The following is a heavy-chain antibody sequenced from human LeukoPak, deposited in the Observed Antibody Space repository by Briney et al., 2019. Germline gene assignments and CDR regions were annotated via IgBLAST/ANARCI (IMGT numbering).Heavy chain of an antibody. J-gene: IGHJ4*02. CDR3: ARVVGGGDSSGWYLDY. D-gene: IGHD6-19*01. CDR2: INPNSGGT. CDR1: GYTFTGYY. Sequence: GASVKVSCKASGYTFTGYYMHWVRQAPGQGLEWMGWINPNSGGTNYAQKLQGRVTMTTDTSTSTAYMELRSLRSDDTAVYYCARVVGGGDSSGWYLDYWGQGTLVTVSS. V-gene: IGHV1-2*02.